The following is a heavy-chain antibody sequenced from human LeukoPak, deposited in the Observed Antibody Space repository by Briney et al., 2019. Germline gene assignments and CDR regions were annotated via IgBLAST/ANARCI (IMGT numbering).Heavy chain of an antibody. J-gene: IGHJ4*02. CDR2: INPNSGGT. Sequence: ASVKVSCKASGYAFTGYYMHWVRQAPGQGLEWMGWINPNSGGTNYAQKFQGRVTMTRDTSISTAYMELSRLRSDDTAVYYCGRDRSVVVPAATVDYWGQGTLVTVSS. CDR3: GRDRSVVVPAATVDY. V-gene: IGHV1-2*02. CDR1: GYAFTGYY. D-gene: IGHD2-2*01.